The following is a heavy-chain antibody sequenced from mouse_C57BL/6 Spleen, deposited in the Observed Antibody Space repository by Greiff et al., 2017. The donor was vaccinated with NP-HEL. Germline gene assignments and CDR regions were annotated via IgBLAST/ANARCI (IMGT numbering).Heavy chain of an antibody. CDR2: IYPGSGNT. J-gene: IGHJ3*01. V-gene: IGHV1-76*01. CDR1: GYTFTDYY. CDR3: AREENQAWFAY. Sequence: QVQLQQSGAELVRPGASVKLSCKASGYTFTDYYINWVKQRPGQGLEWIARIYPGSGNTYYNEKFKGKATLTAEKSSSTAYMQLSSLTSEDSAVYFCAREENQAWFAYWGQGTLVTVSA.